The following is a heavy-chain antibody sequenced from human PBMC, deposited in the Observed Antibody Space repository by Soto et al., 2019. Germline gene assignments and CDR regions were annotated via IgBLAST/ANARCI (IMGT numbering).Heavy chain of an antibody. CDR3: ARPPGYVTDWYYFDT. CDR1: GYTLTSSY. CDR2: LSPTTGGT. D-gene: IGHD3-9*01. Sequence: ASVKVSCKTSGYTLTSSYIHWVRQAPGQGLEWVGRLSPTTGGTNYAQHFQGRVTVTWDMSTFTAYMELSSLIYEDTAVYYCARPPGYVTDWYYFDTWGQGTQVTVSS. V-gene: IGHV1-2*02. J-gene: IGHJ4*02.